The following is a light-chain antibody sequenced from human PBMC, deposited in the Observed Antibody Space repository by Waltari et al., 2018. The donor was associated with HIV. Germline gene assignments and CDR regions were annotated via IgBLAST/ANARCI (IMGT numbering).Light chain of an antibody. CDR1: QSLLYSSNNKNY. CDR3: QQYGSSPLT. J-gene: IGKJ4*01. CDR2: WAS. Sequence: DIVMTQSPDSLTVSLGERAAMNCKSSQSLLYSSNNKNYLAWYQQKPGQPPKLLIYWASTRESGVPDRFSGSGSGTDFTLTISRLEPEDFAVYYCQQYGSSPLTFGGGTKVEIK. V-gene: IGKV4-1*01.